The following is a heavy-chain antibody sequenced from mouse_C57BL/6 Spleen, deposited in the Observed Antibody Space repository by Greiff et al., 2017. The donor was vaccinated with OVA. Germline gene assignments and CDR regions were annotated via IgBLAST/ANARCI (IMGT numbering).Heavy chain of an antibody. Sequence: VQLQQSGPELVKPGASVKMSCKASGYTFTDYNMHWVKQSHGKSLEWIGYINPNNGGTSYNQKFKGKATLTVNKSSSTAYMELSSLTSEDSAVYYCACAYYSNSPFAYWGQGTLVTVSA. D-gene: IGHD2-5*01. CDR1: GYTFTDYN. CDR2: INPNNGGT. V-gene: IGHV1-22*01. J-gene: IGHJ3*01. CDR3: ACAYYSNSPFAY.